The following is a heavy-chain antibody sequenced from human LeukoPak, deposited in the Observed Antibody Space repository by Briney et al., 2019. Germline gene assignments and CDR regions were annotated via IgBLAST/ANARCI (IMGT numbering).Heavy chain of an antibody. CDR3: AKDLALVRGVIIPIGIDY. Sequence: PGGSLRLSCAASGFTFSSYAMSWVRQAPGKGLEWVSAISGSGGSTYYADSVKGRFTISRDNSKNTLYLQMNSLRAEDTAVYYCAKDLALVRGVIIPIGIDYWGQGTLVTVSS. CDR2: ISGSGGST. D-gene: IGHD3-10*01. J-gene: IGHJ4*02. V-gene: IGHV3-23*01. CDR1: GFTFSSYA.